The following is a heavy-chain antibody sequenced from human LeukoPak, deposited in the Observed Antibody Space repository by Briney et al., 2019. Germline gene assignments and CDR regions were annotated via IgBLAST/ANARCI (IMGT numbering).Heavy chain of an antibody. CDR2: VWFDGSKK. CDR3: ARDAVDAFDI. J-gene: IGHJ3*02. Sequence: GRSLRLSCAASGFTFSSYGMHWVRQAPGKGLEWVAVVWFDGSKKYSADSVKGRITISRDDSKNTLYLQMNSLRAEDTAVYYCARDAVDAFDIWGQGTMVTVSS. V-gene: IGHV3-33*01. CDR1: GFTFSSYG.